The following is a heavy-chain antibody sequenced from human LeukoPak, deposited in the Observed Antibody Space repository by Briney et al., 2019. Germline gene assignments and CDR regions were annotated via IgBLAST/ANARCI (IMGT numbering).Heavy chain of an antibody. CDR3: ASVFSGSHYFDY. Sequence: GGSLRLSCAASGFTFSSYEMNWVRQAPGKGLEWVSYISSSASTIYYADSVKGRFTISRDNAKNSLYLQMNSLRAEDTAVYYCASVFSGSHYFDYWGQGTLVTVAS. V-gene: IGHV3-48*03. CDR1: GFTFSSYE. D-gene: IGHD1-26*01. J-gene: IGHJ4*02. CDR2: ISSSASTI.